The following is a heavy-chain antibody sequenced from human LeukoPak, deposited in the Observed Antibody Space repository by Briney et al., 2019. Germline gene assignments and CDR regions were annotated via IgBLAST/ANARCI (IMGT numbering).Heavy chain of an antibody. CDR1: GGSISSYY. D-gene: IGHD6-19*01. J-gene: IGHJ5*02. CDR3: ARDLVAVAGIVWFDP. CDR2: IYTSGST. Sequence: SETLSLTCTVSGGSISSYYWSWIRQPAGKGLEWIGRIYTSGSTTYNPSLKSQVTMSVDTSKNQFSLKLSSVTAADTAVYYCARDLVAVAGIVWFDPWGQGTLVTVSS. V-gene: IGHV4-4*07.